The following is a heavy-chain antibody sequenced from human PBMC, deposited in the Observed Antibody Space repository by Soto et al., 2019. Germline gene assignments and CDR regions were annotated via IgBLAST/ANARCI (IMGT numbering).Heavy chain of an antibody. J-gene: IGHJ6*02. CDR1: GYTFTSYG. V-gene: IGHV1-18*01. CDR3: ARGKRGAYGSRASCFYGMAV. D-gene: IGHD2-2*01. CDR2: ISAYNGNT. Sequence: QVQLVQSGAEVKKPGASVKVSCKASGYTFTSYGISWVRQAPGQGLGWVGWISAYNGNTNYAQKLQGRATMTTDTCQRTAYMELRSLRSYDTGVYYCARGKRGAYGSRASCFYGMAVWGQGTTVPVSS.